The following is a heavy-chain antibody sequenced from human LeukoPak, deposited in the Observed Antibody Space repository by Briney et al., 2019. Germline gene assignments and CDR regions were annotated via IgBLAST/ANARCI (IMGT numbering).Heavy chain of an antibody. CDR1: GYTFTSYG. V-gene: IGHV1-18*01. Sequence: ASVKVSCKASGYTFTSYGISWVRQAPGQGLEWMGWISAYNGNTSYAQKFQGRVTMTRDTSTSIVYMELNSLRSEDTAVYYCARWVGGPAGINYYGMDVWGQGTTVTVSS. CDR2: ISAYNGNT. J-gene: IGHJ6*02. D-gene: IGHD2-2*01. CDR3: ARWVGGPAGINYYGMDV.